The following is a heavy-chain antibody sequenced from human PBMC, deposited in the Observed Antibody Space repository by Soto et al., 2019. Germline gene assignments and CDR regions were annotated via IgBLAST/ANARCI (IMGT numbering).Heavy chain of an antibody. J-gene: IGHJ6*02. V-gene: IGHV1-18*01. Sequence: VQVVQSGAEVKKPGASVKVSCQASGYNFASYTISWVRQAPGQGLEWMGWISAYNGERNYAPKLQGRVTMTTDRSTRTAYMELRCLRSAGTAGYYCAIGGDCSSTRCYTPNYNDGMNVWGQGTTVTVS. CDR2: ISAYNGER. CDR3: AIGGDCSSTRCYTPNYNDGMNV. D-gene: IGHD2-2*02. CDR1: GYNFASYT.